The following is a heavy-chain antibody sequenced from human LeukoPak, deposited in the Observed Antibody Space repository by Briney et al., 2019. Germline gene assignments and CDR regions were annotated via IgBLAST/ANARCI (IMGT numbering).Heavy chain of an antibody. CDR2: IYYSGST. CDR1: GGSISSYY. J-gene: IGHJ4*02. V-gene: IGHV4-59*01. Sequence: SETLSLTCTVSGGSISSYYWSWIRQPPGKGLEWIGYIYYSGSTNYNPSLKSRVTISVDTSKNQFSLKLSSVTAADTAVYYCARARTRAQEDFDYWGQGTLVTVSS. D-gene: IGHD1-1*01. CDR3: ARARTRAQEDFDY.